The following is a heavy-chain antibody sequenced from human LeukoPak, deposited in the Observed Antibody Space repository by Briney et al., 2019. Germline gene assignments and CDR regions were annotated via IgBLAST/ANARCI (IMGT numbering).Heavy chain of an antibody. Sequence: SETLSLTCTVSGGSVSDYYWSWIRQPPGKGLEWIGYIYYSGSTNYNPSLKSRVTISVDTSKNQFSLKLSSVTAADTAVYYCARGGDILTGYHNWFDPWGQGTLVTVSS. J-gene: IGHJ5*02. D-gene: IGHD3-9*01. V-gene: IGHV4-59*02. CDR1: GGSVSDYY. CDR3: ARGGDILTGYHNWFDP. CDR2: IYYSGST.